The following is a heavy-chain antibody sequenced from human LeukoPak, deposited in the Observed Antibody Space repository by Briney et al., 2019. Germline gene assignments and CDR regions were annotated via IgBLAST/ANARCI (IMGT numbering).Heavy chain of an antibody. V-gene: IGHV3-21*01. CDR3: ARDLKEGSYYYYYYMDA. Sequence: PGGSLRLSCAASGFTFSSYSMNWVRQAPGKGLEWVSSISSSSSYIYYADSVKGRFTISRDNAKNSLYLQMNSLRAEDTAVYYCARDLKEGSYYYYYYMDAWGKGTTVTVSS. CDR2: ISSSSSYI. CDR1: GFTFSSYS. J-gene: IGHJ6*03.